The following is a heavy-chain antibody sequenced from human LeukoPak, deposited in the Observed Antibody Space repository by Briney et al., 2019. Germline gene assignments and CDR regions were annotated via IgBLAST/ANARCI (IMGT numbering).Heavy chain of an antibody. CDR1: GFTFSSYG. Sequence: PGRSLRLSCAASGFTFSSYGMHWVRQAPGKGLEWVAVISYDGSNKYYADSVKGRFTISRDNSKNTLYLQMNGLRAEDTAVYYCAKRFYGMDVWGQGTTVTVSS. J-gene: IGHJ6*02. CDR2: ISYDGSNK. CDR3: AKRFYGMDV. V-gene: IGHV3-30*18.